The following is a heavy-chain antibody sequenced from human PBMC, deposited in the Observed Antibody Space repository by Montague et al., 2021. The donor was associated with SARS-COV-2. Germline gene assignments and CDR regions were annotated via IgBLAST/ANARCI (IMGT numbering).Heavy chain of an antibody. V-gene: IGHV4-4*02. CDR2: IYHTGST. D-gene: IGHD2-21*01. J-gene: IGHJ4*02. CDR1: GDSISTYNW. CDR3: ARKGCGRSDLAY. Sequence: SETLSLTCVVFGDSISTYNWWTWVRLPPGKVLEWVGVIYHTGSTKYKPSLKSRVSMSVDKSWNHFSLRLTSVTAADTAFYYCARKGCGRSDLAYWGQGTLVTVSS.